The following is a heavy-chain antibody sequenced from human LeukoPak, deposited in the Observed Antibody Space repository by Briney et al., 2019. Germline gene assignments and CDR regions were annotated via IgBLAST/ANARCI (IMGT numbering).Heavy chain of an antibody. CDR3: ARGRRILGGPENAGDFFDF. J-gene: IGHJ4*01. D-gene: IGHD3-16*01. CDR1: GYTLTDYY. V-gene: IGHV1-2*02. CDR2: INPNSGAT. Sequence: ASVKISCKASGYTLTDYYLHWVRQAPGQGLKWMGWINPNSGATHYAQSFQARVTMTRDTSIASSYMELTGLESDDTAVYYCARGRRILGGPENAGDFFDFWGQGSLVTVSS.